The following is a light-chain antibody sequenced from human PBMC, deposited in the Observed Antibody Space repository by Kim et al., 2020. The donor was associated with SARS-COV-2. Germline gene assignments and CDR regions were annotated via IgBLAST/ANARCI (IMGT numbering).Light chain of an antibody. J-gene: IGKJ4*01. CDR1: QSIATN. V-gene: IGKV3D-15*01. CDR3: QQYNSWPT. CDR2: GAS. Sequence: EIVMTQSPATLSVSPGERATLSCRASQSIATNVAWYQLKPGQAPRLLIYGASIRATGIPARFSCSGSGTEFTLTISSLQSEDFAVYCCQQYNSWPTFGGGTRVEI.